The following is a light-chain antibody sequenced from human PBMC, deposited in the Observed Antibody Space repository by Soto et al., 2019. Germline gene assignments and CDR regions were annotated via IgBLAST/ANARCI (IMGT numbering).Light chain of an antibody. CDR1: QSISHL. CDR2: DAS. Sequence: DSQMTQSPYTLSTSVGDRVTITCRASQSISHLLAWYQQKPGKAPKLLIYDASSLDGGVPSRFSGSGSGTEFTLTISRLQPDDFATYYCQQYNSDPPWTFGQGTKVEIK. V-gene: IGKV1-5*01. CDR3: QQYNSDPPWT. J-gene: IGKJ1*01.